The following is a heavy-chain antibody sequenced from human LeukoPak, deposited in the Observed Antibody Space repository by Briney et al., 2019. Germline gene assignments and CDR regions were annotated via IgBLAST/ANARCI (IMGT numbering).Heavy chain of an antibody. CDR2: IYYSGST. D-gene: IGHD6-19*01. J-gene: IGHJ4*02. CDR3: ARLSPYSSGWYPYYFDY. V-gene: IGHV4-59*08. CDR1: GSMSNHL. Sequence: KPSETLSLTCTVFGSMSNHLWSWIRQPPGKGLEWIGYIYYSGSTNYNPSLKSRVTISVDTSKNQFSLKLSSVTAADTAVYYCARLSPYSSGWYPYYFDYWGQGTLVIVSS.